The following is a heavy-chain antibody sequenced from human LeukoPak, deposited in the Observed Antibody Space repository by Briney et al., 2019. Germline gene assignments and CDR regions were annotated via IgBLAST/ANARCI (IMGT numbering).Heavy chain of an antibody. CDR1: GYTFIDYY. J-gene: IGHJ4*02. CDR2: INPNAGGT. V-gene: IGHV1-2*07. Sequence: ASVKVSCKASGYTFIDYYLHWGRQAPGQGLEWMGWINPNAGGTNYAHKFQGRVTIAWDTSITTSSMWRSRLISYDTAVYYCARAPTTGWYWGQGTQVTVSS. D-gene: IGHD6-19*01. CDR3: ARAPTTGWY.